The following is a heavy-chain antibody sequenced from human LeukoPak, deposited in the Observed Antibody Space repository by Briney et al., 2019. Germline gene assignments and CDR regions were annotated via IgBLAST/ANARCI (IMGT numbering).Heavy chain of an antibody. Sequence: PGGSLRLSCAASGFTFSSYAMSWVRQAPGKGLEWVSGISGSGGSTYHADSVKGPFTISRDNSKDTLFLQMNSLRAEDTAVYYCAKHEPGGVIVPFDFWGQGTLVTVSS. CDR3: AKHEPGGVIVPFDF. CDR2: ISGSGGST. V-gene: IGHV3-23*01. CDR1: GFTFSSYA. J-gene: IGHJ4*02. D-gene: IGHD3-16*02.